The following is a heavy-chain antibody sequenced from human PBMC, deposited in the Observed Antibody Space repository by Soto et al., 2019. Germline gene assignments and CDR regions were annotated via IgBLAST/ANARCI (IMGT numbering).Heavy chain of an antibody. V-gene: IGHV3-66*01. Sequence: GGSLRLSCEASGFSVGISYMSWVRQVPGKGLEWVSIIYSGGETYYAASVKGRFTISRDNSKNTLYLQMNSLNTDDTAIYYCARDYIGSYEYWGQGTRVTVSS. CDR2: IYSGGET. CDR3: ARDYIGSYEY. D-gene: IGHD1-26*01. CDR1: GFSVGISY. J-gene: IGHJ4*02.